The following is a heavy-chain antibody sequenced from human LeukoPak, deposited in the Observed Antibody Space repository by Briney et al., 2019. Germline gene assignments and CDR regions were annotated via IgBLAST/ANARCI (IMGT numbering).Heavy chain of an antibody. D-gene: IGHD3-22*01. Sequence: GESLKISCKGSGYSFTSYWIGWVRQMPGKGLEWMGIIYPGDSDTRYSPSFQGQVTISADKSISTAYLQWSSLKASDTAMYHCATHHGGYYDSSGYYPSWFDPWGQGTLVTVSS. CDR3: ATHHGGYYDSSGYYPSWFDP. V-gene: IGHV5-51*01. CDR1: GYSFTSYW. J-gene: IGHJ5*02. CDR2: IYPGDSDT.